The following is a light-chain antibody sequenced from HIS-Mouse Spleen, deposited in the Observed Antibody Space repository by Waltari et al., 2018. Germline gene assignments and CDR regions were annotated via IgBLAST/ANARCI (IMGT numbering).Light chain of an antibody. CDR3: QVWNSSSDHVV. CDR1: NIGSKS. Sequence: SYVLTQPPSVSVAPGKTARITWGGNNIGSKSVHWYQQQPGKAPVLVVYEDSDRPSGIPERFLGSNSGNTATLTISRVEAGDEADYYCQVWNSSSDHVVFGGGTKLTVL. CDR2: EDS. J-gene: IGLJ2*01. V-gene: IGLV3-21*03.